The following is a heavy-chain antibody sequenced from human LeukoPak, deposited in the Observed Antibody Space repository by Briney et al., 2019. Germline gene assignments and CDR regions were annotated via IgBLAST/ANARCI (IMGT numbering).Heavy chain of an antibody. CDR3: ARDPGWLEFDY. J-gene: IGHJ4*02. Sequence: SETLSLTCTVSGGSISSYYWSWIRQPPGKGLEWIGYNYYSGSTNYNPSLKSRVTISVDTSKNQFSLQLNSVTPEDTAVYYCARDPGWLEFDYWGQGTLVSVSS. CDR1: GGSISSYY. D-gene: IGHD2-15*01. V-gene: IGHV4-59*12. CDR2: NYYSGST.